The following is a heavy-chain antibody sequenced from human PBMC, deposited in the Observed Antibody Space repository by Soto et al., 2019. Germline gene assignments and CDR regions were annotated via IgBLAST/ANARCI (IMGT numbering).Heavy chain of an antibody. CDR2: IYSGGST. D-gene: IGHD2-15*01. CDR3: ARDSGDCSGGSCYSYYYYYMDV. V-gene: IGHV3-66*01. CDR1: GFTVSSNY. J-gene: IGHJ6*03. Sequence: GGSLRLSCAASGFTVSSNYMSWVRQAPGKGLEWVSVIYSGGSTYYADSVKGRFTISRDNSKNTLYLQMNSLRAEDTAVYYCARDSGDCSGGSCYSYYYYYMDVWGKGTTVTVSS.